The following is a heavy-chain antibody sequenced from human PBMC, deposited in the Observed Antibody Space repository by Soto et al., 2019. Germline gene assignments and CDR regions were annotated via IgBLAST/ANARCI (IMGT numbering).Heavy chain of an antibody. J-gene: IGHJ3*02. CDR2: IYSAGTT. D-gene: IGHD6-13*01. V-gene: IGHV3-66*01. CDR3: TRDLVTNSSSSGAFDI. CDR1: GFTVDSSD. Sequence: PAGSLRLSCVASGFTVDSSDLFWVRQAPGKGLEWVSLIYSAGTTHYADSVRGRFTISRDNSKNTLYLQLSGLRVEDTAIYYCTRDLVTNSSSSGAFDIWGQGTMVTVSS.